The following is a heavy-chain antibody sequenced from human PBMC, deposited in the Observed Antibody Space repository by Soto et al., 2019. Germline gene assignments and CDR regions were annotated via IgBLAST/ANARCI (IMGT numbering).Heavy chain of an antibody. J-gene: IGHJ4*02. Sequence: QVQLQESGPGLVKSSETLSLTCTVSGDSMTSYYWTWIRQSPGKGLEWIGYIYSSRNTNYNPSLKSRVTISVDTSNNQFSLKLTSMTAADSAVYYCARGGGWLPDLWGQGTLVTVST. D-gene: IGHD3-22*01. V-gene: IGHV4-59*01. CDR3: ARGGGWLPDL. CDR1: GDSMTSYY. CDR2: IYSSRNT.